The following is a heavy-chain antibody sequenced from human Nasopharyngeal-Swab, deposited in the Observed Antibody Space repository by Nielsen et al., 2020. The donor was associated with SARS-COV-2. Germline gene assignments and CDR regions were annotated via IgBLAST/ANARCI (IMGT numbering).Heavy chain of an antibody. J-gene: IGHJ4*02. D-gene: IGHD3-10*01. CDR2: IYQNGFT. CDR1: GDSGISSY. Sequence: SETLSLTCTVSGDSGISSYWSWLRQTPGKGLEWIGYIYQNGFTNYNPSLKSRITMSIETSRKQFSLRLRSATAAATAMYYCGKEGEGGPNYFEFWGQGNLVTVSS. V-gene: IGHV4-59*02. CDR3: GKEGEGGPNYFEF.